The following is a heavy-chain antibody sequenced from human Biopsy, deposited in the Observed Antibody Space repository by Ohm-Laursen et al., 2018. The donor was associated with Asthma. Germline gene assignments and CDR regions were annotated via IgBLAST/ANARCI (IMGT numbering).Heavy chain of an antibody. CDR1: GFTFSNYG. CDR2: VTYDGISQ. D-gene: IGHD6-19*01. CDR3: ARGDSSGWSHYYFDY. J-gene: IGHJ4*02. Sequence: SLRLSCAASGFTFSNYGMHWVRQVAGKGLDWVAVVTYDGISQYYAESVKGRFTISRDFYKNTLYLQMDSLRAEDTAVYYCARGDSSGWSHYYFDYWGQGTLVTVSS. V-gene: IGHV3-30*03.